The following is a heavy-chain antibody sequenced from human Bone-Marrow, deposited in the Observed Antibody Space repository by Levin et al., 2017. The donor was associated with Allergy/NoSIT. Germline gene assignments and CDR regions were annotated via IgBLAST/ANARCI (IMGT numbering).Heavy chain of an antibody. CDR3: AKGGGAGSYYNWFDP. Sequence: PGGSLRLSCAASGFTFENYAMHWVRQVPGKGLEWVSGISWNSDTIGYADSVKGRFTISRDGAKKSVYLQMNGLRPEDTALYFCAKGGGAGSYYNWFDPWGQGTLVTVSS. V-gene: IGHV3-9*01. CDR1: GFTFENYA. D-gene: IGHD3-10*01. J-gene: IGHJ5*02. CDR2: ISWNSDTI.